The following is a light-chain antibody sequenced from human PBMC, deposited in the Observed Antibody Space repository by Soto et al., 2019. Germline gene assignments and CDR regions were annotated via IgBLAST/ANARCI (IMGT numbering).Light chain of an antibody. CDR3: QQSYSTPWT. CDR2: AAS. V-gene: IGKV1-39*01. CDR1: HNIRGY. J-gene: IGKJ1*01. Sequence: DIQMTQSPSSLSASVRDRFTITCLLSHNIRGYLNWYQQKPGKAPKLLIYAASSLQSGIPSRFSGSGSETDFTLTISSLQPEDFATYYCQQSYSTPWTFGQGTKVDIK.